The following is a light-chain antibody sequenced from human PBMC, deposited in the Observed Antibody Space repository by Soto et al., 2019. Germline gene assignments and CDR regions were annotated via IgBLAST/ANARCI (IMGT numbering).Light chain of an antibody. Sequence: DIQMTQSPSSLSASVRDRVTITCRASQDISNYLAWYQQKPGKVPKLLIYAASTLQSGVPSRFSGSGFGTDFTLTISSLQPEDVATYYCQKYNSGPRTFGQGTKVEIK. CDR1: QDISNY. V-gene: IGKV1-27*01. J-gene: IGKJ1*01. CDR2: AAS. CDR3: QKYNSGPRT.